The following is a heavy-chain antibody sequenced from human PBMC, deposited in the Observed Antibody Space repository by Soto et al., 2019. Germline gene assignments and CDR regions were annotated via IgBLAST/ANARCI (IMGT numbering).Heavy chain of an antibody. CDR1: GFTFSSYG. Sequence: QVQLVESGGGVVQPGRSLRLSCAASGFTFSSYGRHWVRQAPGKGLKWVAVISYDGSIKYFADSVKGRFTISRDNSKNTLSLQMNSLRAEDTAVYYCAKDLDYYDSSGYDAFDIWGQGTMVTVSS. V-gene: IGHV3-30*18. CDR2: ISYDGSIK. CDR3: AKDLDYYDSSGYDAFDI. D-gene: IGHD3-22*01. J-gene: IGHJ3*02.